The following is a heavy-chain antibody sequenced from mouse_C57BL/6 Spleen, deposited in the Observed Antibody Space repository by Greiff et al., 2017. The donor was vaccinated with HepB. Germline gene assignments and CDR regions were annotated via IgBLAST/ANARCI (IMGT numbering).Heavy chain of an antibody. J-gene: IGHJ2*01. CDR3: AREGGLRKGY. D-gene: IGHD2-4*01. Sequence: QVQLQQPGAELVRPGTSVKLSCKASGYTFTSYWMHWVKQRPGQGLEWIGVIDPSDSYTNYNQKFKGKATLTVDTSSSTAYMQLSSLTSEDSAVYYCAREGGLRKGYWGQGTTLTVSS. CDR1: GYTFTSYW. V-gene: IGHV1-59*01. CDR2: IDPSDSYT.